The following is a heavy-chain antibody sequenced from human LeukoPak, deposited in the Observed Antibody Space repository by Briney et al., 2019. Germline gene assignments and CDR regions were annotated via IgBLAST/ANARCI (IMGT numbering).Heavy chain of an antibody. V-gene: IGHV4-34*01. D-gene: IGHD2-2*01. J-gene: IGHJ6*01. CDR3: ARVSLYCSSTSCYVGGIIYYNYGMDV. CDR2: INHSGST. CDR1: GGSFSGYY. Sequence: SETLSLTCAVYGGSFSGYYWSWIRQPPGKGLEWIGEINHSGSTNYNPSLKSRVTISVDTSKNQFSLKLSSVTAADTAVYYCARVSLYCSSTSCYVGGIIYYNYGMDVGGQGNTVTVSS.